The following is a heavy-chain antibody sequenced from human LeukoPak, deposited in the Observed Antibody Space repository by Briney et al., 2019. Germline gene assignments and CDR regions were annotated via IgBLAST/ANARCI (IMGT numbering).Heavy chain of an antibody. CDR1: GGSISSGSYY. V-gene: IGHV4-39*07. CDR3: ASLAGIVADNWFDP. J-gene: IGHJ5*02. CDR2: INHSGST. Sequence: SETLSLTCTVSGGSISSGSYYWSWIRQPPGKGLEWIGEINHSGSTNYNPSLKSRVTISVDTSKNQFSLKLSSVTAADTAVYYCASLAGIVADNWFDPWGQGTLVTVSS. D-gene: IGHD6-25*01.